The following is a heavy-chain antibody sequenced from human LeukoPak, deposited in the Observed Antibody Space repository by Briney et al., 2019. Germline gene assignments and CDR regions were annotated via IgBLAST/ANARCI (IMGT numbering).Heavy chain of an antibody. CDR1: GYTFTSYD. CDR2: MNPNSGNT. V-gene: IGHV1-8*01. D-gene: IGHD1-26*01. Sequence: ASVKVSCKASGYTFTSYDINWVRQATGQGLEWMGWMNPNSGNTGYAQNFQGRVTMTRNTSITTAYMELSSLISEDTAVYYWARGPLGEVGIVRMDVWGQGTTVTVSS. CDR3: ARGPLGEVGIVRMDV. J-gene: IGHJ6*02.